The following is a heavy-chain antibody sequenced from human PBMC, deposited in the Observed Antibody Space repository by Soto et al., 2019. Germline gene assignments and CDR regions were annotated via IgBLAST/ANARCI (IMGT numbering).Heavy chain of an antibody. D-gene: IGHD2-15*01. CDR1: GGTFSSYA. CDR2: IIPIFGTA. Sequence: QVQLVQSGAEVKKPGSSVKVSCKASGGTFSSYAISWVRQAPGQGLEWMGGIIPIFGTANYAQKFQGRVTITADESTSTAYMDLSSLRSEDTAVYYCARVLVVVAARGAYYYGMDVWGQGTTVTVSS. J-gene: IGHJ6*02. V-gene: IGHV1-69*12. CDR3: ARVLVVVAARGAYYYGMDV.